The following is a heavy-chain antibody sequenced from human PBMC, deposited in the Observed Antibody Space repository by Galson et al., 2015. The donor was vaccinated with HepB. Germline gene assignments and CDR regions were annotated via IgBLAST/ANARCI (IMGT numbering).Heavy chain of an antibody. CDR1: GFTFSSYW. D-gene: IGHD1-26*01. V-gene: IGHV3-7*03. J-gene: IGHJ4*02. CDR3: AGAGGFLVRS. CDR2: VRQDGSEK. Sequence: SCAASGFTFSSYWMTWIRQAPGKGLEWVANVRQDGSEKYYMDSVKGRFTISRDNAKNSLYLQMNSLRAEDTAVYYCAGAGGFLVRSWGQGTLVTVSS.